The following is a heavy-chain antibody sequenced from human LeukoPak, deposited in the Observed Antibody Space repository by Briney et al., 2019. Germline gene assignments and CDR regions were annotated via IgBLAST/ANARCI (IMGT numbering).Heavy chain of an antibody. Sequence: ASVKVSCKASGYTFTSYGISGVRQAPGQGLEWMGWISAYNGNPNYAQKLQGRVTMTTDTSTSTAYMELRSLRSDDTAVYYCASYGGGYCSGGSCYSEYYYYYMDVWGKGTTVTVSS. CDR3: ASYGGGYCSGGSCYSEYYYYYMDV. V-gene: IGHV1-18*01. D-gene: IGHD2-15*01. CDR1: GYTFTSYG. CDR2: ISAYNGNP. J-gene: IGHJ6*03.